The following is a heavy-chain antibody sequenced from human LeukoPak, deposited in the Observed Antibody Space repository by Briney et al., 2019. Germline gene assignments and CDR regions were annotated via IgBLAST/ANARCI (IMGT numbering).Heavy chain of an antibody. D-gene: IGHD2-15*01. J-gene: IGHJ4*02. CDR3: ARGGVVVAATPNYFDY. CDR2: IYYSGST. Sequence: SETLSLTCTVSGVSISSHYWSWIRQPPGKGLEWIGSIYYSGSTNYNPSLKSRVTISVDTSKNQFSLKLSSVTAADTAVYYCARGGVVVAATPNYFDYWGQGTLVTVSS. V-gene: IGHV4-59*11. CDR1: GVSISSHY.